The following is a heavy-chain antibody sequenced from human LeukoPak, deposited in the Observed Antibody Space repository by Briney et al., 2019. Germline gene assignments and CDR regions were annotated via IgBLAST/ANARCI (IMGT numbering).Heavy chain of an antibody. D-gene: IGHD2-21*01. CDR3: ARTSDNPFDY. Sequence: SETLSLTCTVSGGSIRSGSYYWSWIRQHPGQSLEWIGYIHHSGTYCNPSLKSRVTISSDTSDNQLSLKVRSVTAADTAVYYRARTSDNPFDYWGQGTLVTVSS. CDR2: IHHSGT. CDR1: GGSIRSGSYY. V-gene: IGHV4-31*03. J-gene: IGHJ4*02.